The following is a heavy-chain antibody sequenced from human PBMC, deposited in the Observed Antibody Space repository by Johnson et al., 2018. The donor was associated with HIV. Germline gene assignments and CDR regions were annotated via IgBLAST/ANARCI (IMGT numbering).Heavy chain of an antibody. CDR3: ARDCPVDWVAAFDI. Sequence: QVQLVESGGGLVKPGGSLRLSCAASGFTFSDYYMSWIRQAPGKGLEWVSYISSSGYSIYYTDSVKGRFTISRDNAKNSLFLQMNSLRAEDTAGYYCARDCPVDWVAAFDIWGQGTLVTVSS. D-gene: IGHD3-9*01. CDR2: ISSSGYSI. CDR1: GFTFSDYY. V-gene: IGHV3-11*04. J-gene: IGHJ3*02.